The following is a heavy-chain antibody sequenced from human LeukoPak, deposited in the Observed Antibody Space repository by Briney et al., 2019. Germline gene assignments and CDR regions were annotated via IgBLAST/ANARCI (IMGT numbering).Heavy chain of an antibody. CDR2: INHSGST. D-gene: IGHD6-13*01. Sequence: PSETLSLTRAVYGGSFSGYYWSWIRQPPGKGLEWIGEINHSGSTNYNPSLKSRVTISVDTSKNQFSLKLSSVTAADTAVYYCARHDIAAAGSWGQGTLVTVSS. V-gene: IGHV4-34*01. CDR1: GGSFSGYY. J-gene: IGHJ4*02. CDR3: ARHDIAAAGS.